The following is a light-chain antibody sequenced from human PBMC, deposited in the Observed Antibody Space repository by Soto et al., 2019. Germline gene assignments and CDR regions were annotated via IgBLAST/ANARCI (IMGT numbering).Light chain of an antibody. V-gene: IGKV1-5*03. Sequence: DIQMTQSPSTLSASVGDRVTITCRASQSIRSWLAWYQQKPGKAPKLLIYKASSLESGVPSRFSCSGSGTEFTLTISSLQPDDFATYYCQQYNSYPWTFGQGTKVEIK. CDR2: KAS. J-gene: IGKJ1*01. CDR1: QSIRSW. CDR3: QQYNSYPWT.